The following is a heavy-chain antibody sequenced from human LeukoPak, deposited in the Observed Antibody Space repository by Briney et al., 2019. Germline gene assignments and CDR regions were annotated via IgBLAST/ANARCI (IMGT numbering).Heavy chain of an antibody. Sequence: SETLSLTCTVSGGSISSSSYYWGWIRQPPGKGLEWIGSIYYSGSTYYNPSLKSRVTISVDTSKNQFSPKLSSVTAADTAVYYCASPYCSSTSCYGWFDPWGQGTLVTVSS. CDR2: IYYSGST. V-gene: IGHV4-39*01. J-gene: IGHJ5*02. CDR1: GGSISSSSYY. CDR3: ASPYCSSTSCYGWFDP. D-gene: IGHD2-2*01.